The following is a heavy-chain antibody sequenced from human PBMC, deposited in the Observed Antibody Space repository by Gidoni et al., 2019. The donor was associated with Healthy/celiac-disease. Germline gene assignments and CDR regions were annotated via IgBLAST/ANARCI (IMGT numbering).Heavy chain of an antibody. V-gene: IGHV4-34*01. Sequence: QVQLQQWGAGLLKPSETLSLTCAVYGGSFSGYYWIWIRQPPGKGLEWSGEIHHSGSTNYNPSLKSRVTISVDTSKNQFSLKLSSVNAADTAVYYCARRVRFPNWFDPWGQGTLVTVSS. D-gene: IGHD3-3*01. J-gene: IGHJ5*02. CDR1: GGSFSGYY. CDR3: ARRVRFPNWFDP. CDR2: IHHSGST.